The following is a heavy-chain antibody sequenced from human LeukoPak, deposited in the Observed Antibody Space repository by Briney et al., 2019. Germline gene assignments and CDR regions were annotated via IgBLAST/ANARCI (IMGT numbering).Heavy chain of an antibody. CDR2: INHSGSA. CDR3: AREIELQWFGESDY. D-gene: IGHD3-10*01. J-gene: IGHJ4*02. Sequence: PSETLSLTCAVYDGSFSGYYCSWIRQPPGKGLEWIGEINHSGSANYNPSLKSRVTISVDTSKNQFSLKLSSVTDADTAVYYCAREIELQWFGESDYWGQGTLVTVSP. CDR1: DGSFSGYY. V-gene: IGHV4-34*01.